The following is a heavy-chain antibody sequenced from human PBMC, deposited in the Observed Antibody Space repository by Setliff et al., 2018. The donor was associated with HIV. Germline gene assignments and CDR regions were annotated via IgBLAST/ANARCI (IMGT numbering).Heavy chain of an antibody. V-gene: IGHV3-7*01. J-gene: IGHJ5*02. CDR1: GFTFSSAW. D-gene: IGHD2-2*02. CDR3: ANIRLGS. Sequence: GGSLRLSCAASGFTFSSAWMGWVRQAPAKGLEWVANISPDGSATYYVDSVKGRFTISRDNAKNSLYLQLNSLRVEDTAMYYCANIRLGSWGQGTLVTVSS. CDR2: ISPDGSAT.